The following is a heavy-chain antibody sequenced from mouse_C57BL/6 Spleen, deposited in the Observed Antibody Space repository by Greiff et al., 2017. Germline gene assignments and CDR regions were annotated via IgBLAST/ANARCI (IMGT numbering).Heavy chain of an antibody. CDR3: ALYYDYGDY. D-gene: IGHD2-4*01. CDR2: IYPGGGYT. Sequence: VQGVESGAELVRPGTSVKMSCKASGYTFTNYWIGWAKQRPGHGLEWIGDIYPGGGYTNYNEKFKGKATLTADKSSSTAYMQFSSLTSEDSAIYYCALYYDYGDYWGQGTTLTVSS. V-gene: IGHV1-63*01. CDR1: GYTFTNYW. J-gene: IGHJ2*01.